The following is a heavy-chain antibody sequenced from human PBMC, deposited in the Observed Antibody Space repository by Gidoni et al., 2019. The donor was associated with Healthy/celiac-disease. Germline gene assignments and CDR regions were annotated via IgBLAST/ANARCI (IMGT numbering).Heavy chain of an antibody. Sequence: EGQLVESGGGLVQPGGSLRLSWSASGFTFSSYDLHWVRQATGKGLEWVSAIGTAGDTYYPVSVKGRFTISRENAKNSLYLQMNSLRAGDTAVYYCARDFSFPPGYSYGSYGMDVWGQGTTVTVSS. CDR3: ARDFSFPPGYSYGSYGMDV. J-gene: IGHJ6*02. CDR2: IGTAGDT. CDR1: GFTFSSYD. V-gene: IGHV3-13*01. D-gene: IGHD5-18*01.